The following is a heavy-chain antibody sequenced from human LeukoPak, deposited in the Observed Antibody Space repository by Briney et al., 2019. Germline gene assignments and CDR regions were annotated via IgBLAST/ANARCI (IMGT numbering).Heavy chain of an antibody. Sequence: PGGSLRLSCAASGFTFSSYAMHWVRQAPGKGLEWVAVISYDGSNKYYADSVKGRFTISRDNAKNSLYLQMNSLRAEDTAVYYCARDRSWGQGTLVTVSS. V-gene: IGHV3-30*04. J-gene: IGHJ4*02. CDR2: ISYDGSNK. CDR3: ARDRS. CDR1: GFTFSSYA.